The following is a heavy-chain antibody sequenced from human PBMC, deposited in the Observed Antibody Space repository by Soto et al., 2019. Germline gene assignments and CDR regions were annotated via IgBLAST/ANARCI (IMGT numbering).Heavy chain of an antibody. Sequence: QVQLQESGPGLVKPSQTLSLTCTVSGGSISSGDYYWSWIRQPPGKGLEWIGYIYYSGSTYYNPSLKRRVTLSVDTSKNQLSLKLSSVTAADTAVYYCARVKDDSSGDIDYWGQGTLVTVSS. J-gene: IGHJ4*02. V-gene: IGHV4-30-4*01. CDR3: ARVKDDSSGDIDY. D-gene: IGHD3-22*01. CDR2: IYYSGST. CDR1: GGSISSGDYY.